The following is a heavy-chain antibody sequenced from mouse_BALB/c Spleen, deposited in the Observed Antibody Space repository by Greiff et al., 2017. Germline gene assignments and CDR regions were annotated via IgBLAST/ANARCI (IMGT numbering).Heavy chain of an antibody. Sequence: EVQLVESGGGLVQPGGSLKLSCAASGFTFSSYGMSWVRQTPDKRLELVATINSNGGSTYYPDSVKGRFTISRDNAKNTLYLQMSSLKSEDTAMYYCARAPDYDVLYWYFDVWGAGTTVTVSS. CDR1: GFTFSSYG. V-gene: IGHV5-6-3*01. D-gene: IGHD2-4*01. J-gene: IGHJ1*01. CDR2: INSNGGST. CDR3: ARAPDYDVLYWYFDV.